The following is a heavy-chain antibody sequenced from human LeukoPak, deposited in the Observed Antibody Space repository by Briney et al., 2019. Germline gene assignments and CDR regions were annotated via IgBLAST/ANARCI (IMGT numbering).Heavy chain of an antibody. CDR2: ITTDVTNT. V-gene: IGHV3-74*01. CDR3: ARDRGAGTPFDP. CDR1: GFTFSSHW. J-gene: IGHJ5*02. D-gene: IGHD1-1*01. Sequence: GGSLRLSCAASGFTFSSHWMHWVRQVPGKGLVWVSRITTDVTNTAYADSVRGRFTISRDNAKNTLYLQMNSLRAEDTAGYYCARDRGAGTPFDPWGQGTLVTVSS.